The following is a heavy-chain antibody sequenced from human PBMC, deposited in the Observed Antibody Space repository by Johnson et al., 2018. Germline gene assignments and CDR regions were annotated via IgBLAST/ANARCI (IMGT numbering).Heavy chain of an antibody. Sequence: QVQLQQWGAGLLKPSETLSLTCAVYGGSFSGYYWSWIRQPPGKGLEWIGYVYDSGDTNYNPSLKSRVTISFDAPNNRFSLRLGSVTAADPAVYYCARDVGEVVERPNYYFPYLDVWGKGTTVTVSS. CDR3: ARDVGEVVERPNYYFPYLDV. V-gene: IGHV4-34*11. J-gene: IGHJ6*03. D-gene: IGHD3-10*01. CDR2: VYDSGDT. CDR1: GGSFSGYY.